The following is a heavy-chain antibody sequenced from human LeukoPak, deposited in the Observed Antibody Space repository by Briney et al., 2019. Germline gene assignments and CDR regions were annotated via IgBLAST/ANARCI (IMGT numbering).Heavy chain of an antibody. CDR1: GFTLSDYW. CDR3: ARGSRWELPLDY. J-gene: IGHJ4*02. V-gene: IGHV4-34*01. D-gene: IGHD1-26*01. Sequence: GSLRLSCAASGFTLSDYWMSWIRQSPGKGLEWIGEINHSGSTNYNPSLKSRVTISLDTSKNQFSLKLSSVTAADTAVYYCARGSRWELPLDYWGQGTLVTVSS. CDR2: INHSGST.